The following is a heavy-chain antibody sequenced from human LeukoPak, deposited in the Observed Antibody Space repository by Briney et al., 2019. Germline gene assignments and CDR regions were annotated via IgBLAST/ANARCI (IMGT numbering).Heavy chain of an antibody. CDR1: GFTFSSYS. CDR2: ISSSSSYI. D-gene: IGHD2-8*01. Sequence: GGSLRLSCAASGFTFSSYSMSWVRQAPGKGLEWVSSISSSSSYIYYADSVKGRFTISRDNAKNSLYLQMNSLRAEDTAVYYCARGDIVLMVTPIDYWGQGTLVTVSS. V-gene: IGHV3-21*04. J-gene: IGHJ4*02. CDR3: ARGDIVLMVTPIDY.